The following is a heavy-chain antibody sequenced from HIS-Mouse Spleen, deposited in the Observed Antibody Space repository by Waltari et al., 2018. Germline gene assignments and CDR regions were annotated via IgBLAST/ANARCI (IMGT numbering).Heavy chain of an antibody. CDR3: ARAGYSSSFDY. CDR2: SYYSGST. J-gene: IGHJ4*02. CDR1: GGSISRYY. Sequence: QVQLQESGPGLVKPSETLSLTCTVSGGSISRYYWSWIRQPPGKGLEWLGYSYYSGSTNYNPSLKSRVTISVDTSKNQFSLKLSSVTAADTAVYYCARAGYSSSFDYWGQGTLVTVSS. D-gene: IGHD6-13*01. V-gene: IGHV4-59*08.